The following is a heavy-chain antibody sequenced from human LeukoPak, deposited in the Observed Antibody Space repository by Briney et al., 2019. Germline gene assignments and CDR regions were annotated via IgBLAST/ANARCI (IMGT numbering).Heavy chain of an antibody. CDR2: ISTYNGNT. CDR1: GYTFTSYG. CDR3: ARVTYYYDSSGYGLYYFDY. Sequence: ASVKVSCKASGYTFTSYGISRVRHAPGQGLEWMGWISTYNGNTNYAQKLQGRVTMTTDTSTSTAYMELRSLRSDDTAVYYCARVTYYYDSSGYGLYYFDYWGQGTLVTVSS. V-gene: IGHV1-18*01. D-gene: IGHD3-22*01. J-gene: IGHJ4*02.